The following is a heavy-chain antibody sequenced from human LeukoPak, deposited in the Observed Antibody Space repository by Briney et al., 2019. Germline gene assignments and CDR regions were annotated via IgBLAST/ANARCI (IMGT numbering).Heavy chain of an antibody. CDR1: GFPFSGYA. CDR2: IGARGDVT. V-gene: IGHV3-23*01. D-gene: IGHD1-26*01. CDR3: AKVHYTASFPGSFPGRNYFDS. J-gene: IGHJ4*02. Sequence: GGSLRLSCTVSGFPFSGYAMSWVRQAPGKGPEWVSSIGARGDVTYSADSVKGRFTISRDNSKRTLFLQMNSLRAEDTAVYYCAKVHYTASFPGSFPGRNYFDSWGQGSLVTVSP.